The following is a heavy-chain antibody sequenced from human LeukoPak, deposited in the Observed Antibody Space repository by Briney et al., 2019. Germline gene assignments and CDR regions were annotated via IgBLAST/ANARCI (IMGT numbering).Heavy chain of an antibody. J-gene: IGHJ6*02. CDR3: TYLAPYCSSTSCYDLSDV. CDR2: TYYRSKWYN. Sequence: SQTLSLTCGISGDSVSSNNASWTWIRQSPSRGLEWLGRTYYRSKWYNDSAVSVKSRITINPDTSKNQFSLKLSSVTAADTAVYYCTYLAPYCSSTSCYDLSDVWGQGTTVTVSS. D-gene: IGHD2-2*01. CDR1: GDSVSSNNAS. V-gene: IGHV6-1*01.